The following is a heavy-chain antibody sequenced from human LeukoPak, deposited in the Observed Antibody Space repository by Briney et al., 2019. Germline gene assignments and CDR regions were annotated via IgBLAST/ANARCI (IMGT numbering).Heavy chain of an antibody. CDR1: GFTFSSYW. J-gene: IGHJ4*02. Sequence: GGSLRLSCAASGFTFSSYWMSWVLHAPGKGLSWVANIKQDGSEKYYVDSVKGRFTISRDNAKNSLYLQMNSLRAEDTAVYYCARVWYYYDSSGYYPDYWGQGTLVTVSS. CDR3: ARVWYYYDSSGYYPDY. D-gene: IGHD3-22*01. V-gene: IGHV3-7*01. CDR2: IKQDGSEK.